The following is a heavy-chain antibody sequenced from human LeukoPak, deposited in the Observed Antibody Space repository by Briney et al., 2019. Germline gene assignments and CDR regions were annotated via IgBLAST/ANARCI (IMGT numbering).Heavy chain of an antibody. CDR1: GFAFSSYD. D-gene: IGHD5-24*01. V-gene: IGHV3-30*02. J-gene: IGHJ4*02. CDR3: AKVEMATSTGGIDY. CDR2: IRYDGSNK. Sequence: GGSLRLSCAASGFAFSSYDMHWVRQAPGKGLEWVTFIRYDGSNKYYTDSVNGRVTISRDNSKNTLYLQMNSLRVEDTAMYYCAKVEMATSTGGIDYWGQGTLVTVSS.